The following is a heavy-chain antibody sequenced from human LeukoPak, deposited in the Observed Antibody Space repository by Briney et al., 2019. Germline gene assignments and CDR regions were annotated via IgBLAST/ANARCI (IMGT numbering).Heavy chain of an antibody. Sequence: PGGSPRLSCAASGFTFSSYAMSWVRQAPGKGLEWVSAISGSGGSTYYADSVKGRFTISRDNSKNTLYLQMNSRRRGDTAVYLCAKVRWSGSYSPHWFFDLGGGGTLVTLPS. D-gene: IGHD1-26*01. CDR2: ISGSGGST. V-gene: IGHV3-23*01. CDR1: GFTFSSYA. J-gene: IGHJ2*01. CDR3: AKVRWSGSYSPHWFFDL.